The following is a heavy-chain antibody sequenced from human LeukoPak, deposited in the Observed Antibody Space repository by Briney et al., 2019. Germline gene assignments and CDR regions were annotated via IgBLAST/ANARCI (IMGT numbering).Heavy chain of an antibody. J-gene: IGHJ5*02. V-gene: IGHV4-34*01. D-gene: IGHD5-24*01. Sequence: PSETLSLTCAVYGGSFSGYYWSWIRQPPGKGLEWIGEINHSGSTNYNPSLKSRVTISVDTSKNQFSLKLSSVTAADTAVYYCAREGQDGYHTGWFDPWGQGTLVTVSS. CDR1: GGSFSGYY. CDR2: INHSGST. CDR3: AREGQDGYHTGWFDP.